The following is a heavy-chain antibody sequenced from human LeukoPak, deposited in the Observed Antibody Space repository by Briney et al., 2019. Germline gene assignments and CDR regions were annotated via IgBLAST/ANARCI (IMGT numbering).Heavy chain of an antibody. CDR3: ARNQGITATGTGWFDP. J-gene: IGHJ5*02. CDR2: IWYDGSNE. D-gene: IGHD6-13*01. V-gene: IGHV3-33*01. CDR1: GFTFSRYG. Sequence: PGGSLRLSFAASGFTFSRYGMHWVRQAPGKGLEWLAVIWYDGSNEYYTDSVKGRFTISRDNSKNPLYLQMSSLRVEDTAVYYCARNQGITATGTGWFDPWGQGTLVTVSS.